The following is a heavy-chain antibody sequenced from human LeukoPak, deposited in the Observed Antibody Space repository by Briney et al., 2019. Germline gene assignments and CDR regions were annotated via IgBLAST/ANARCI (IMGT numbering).Heavy chain of an antibody. CDR3: ARGGIQVSGIDEFDY. V-gene: IGHV3-66*01. J-gene: IGHJ4*02. CDR2: IYGGGST. CDR1: GFTVSTNY. D-gene: IGHD6-19*01. Sequence: GGSLRLSCAASGFTVSTNYMTWVRQAPGKGLEWVSVIYGGGSTYHADSVKGRFTVSRDDSKNTLYLQMNSLRAEDTAVYYCARGGIQVSGIDEFDYWGQGTLVTVSS.